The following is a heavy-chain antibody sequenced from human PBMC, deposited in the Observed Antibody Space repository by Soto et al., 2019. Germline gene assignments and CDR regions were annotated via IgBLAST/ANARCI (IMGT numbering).Heavy chain of an antibody. Sequence: QVQLVQSGAEVKKPGSSVKVSCKASGGTFSSYAISWVRQAPGQGLEWMGGIIPFFGTSNYEQKLQGRVKFSEDESTSTAYMERSSPRSEDTAVYYCARGDEYSSALFDTWGQGTLVTVSS. CDR1: GGTFSSYA. D-gene: IGHD6-6*01. V-gene: IGHV1-69*01. CDR3: ARGDEYSSALFDT. J-gene: IGHJ5*02. CDR2: IIPFFGTS.